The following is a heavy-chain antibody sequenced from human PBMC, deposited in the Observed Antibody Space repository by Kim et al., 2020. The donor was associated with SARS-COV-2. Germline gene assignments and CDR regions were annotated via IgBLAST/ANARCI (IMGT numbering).Heavy chain of an antibody. D-gene: IGHD3-10*01. CDR2: INPNSGGT. V-gene: IGHV1-2*02. J-gene: IGHJ4*02. Sequence: ASVKVSCKASGYTFTGYYMHWVRQAPGQGLEWMGWINPNSGGTNYAQKFQGRVTMTRDTSISTAYMELSRLRSDDTAVYYCATERGIYGSGSYGLFDYWGQRTLVAVSS. CDR3: ATERGIYGSGSYGLFDY. CDR1: GYTFTGYY.